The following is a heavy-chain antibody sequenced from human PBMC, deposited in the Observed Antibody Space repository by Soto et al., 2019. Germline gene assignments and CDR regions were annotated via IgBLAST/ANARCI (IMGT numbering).Heavy chain of an antibody. Sequence: EVQLVESGGGLVQPGRSLRLSCAASGFTFENYAMHWVRQAPGKGLEWVSGLSWDSGSVGYAASVKGRFIISRDNAKSSLYLQMNSLRADDTAVYYCAREAHFYGRSDVFDIWGQGTMVTVSS. CDR2: LSWDSGSV. V-gene: IGHV3-9*01. CDR1: GFTFENYA. D-gene: IGHD3-10*02. CDR3: AREAHFYGRSDVFDI. J-gene: IGHJ3*02.